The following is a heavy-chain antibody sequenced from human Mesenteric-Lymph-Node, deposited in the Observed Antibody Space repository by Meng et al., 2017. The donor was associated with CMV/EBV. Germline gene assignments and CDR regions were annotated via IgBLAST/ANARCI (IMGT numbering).Heavy chain of an antibody. CDR1: GYTFPDYA. Sequence: SCKASGYTFPDYAMHWVRQAPGQGLEWMGWINTGDGNTEYPQKFQGRVTLTRDTSASTAYMELNTLISEDTAVYYCAREHQTAGGDYWGQGTLVTVSS. J-gene: IGHJ4*02. V-gene: IGHV1-3*04. D-gene: IGHD6-25*01. CDR2: INTGDGNT. CDR3: AREHQTAGGDY.